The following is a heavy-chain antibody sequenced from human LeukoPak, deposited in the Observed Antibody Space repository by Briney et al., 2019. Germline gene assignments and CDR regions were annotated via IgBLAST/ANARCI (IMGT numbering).Heavy chain of an antibody. J-gene: IGHJ2*01. CDR1: SETFIKHN. V-gene: IGHV4-34*01. CDR2: INRSGGT. Sequence: PSETLSLTCAVSSETFIKHNWNWIRQAPGKGLQWIGKINRSGGTDYNPSLKSRVTLSFYKSKKQISVTLTSVTAADTAVYYCARGGTLTEVYNHWYFDLWGRGSPVTVSS. CDR3: ARGGTLTEVYNHWYFDL. D-gene: IGHD1-1*01.